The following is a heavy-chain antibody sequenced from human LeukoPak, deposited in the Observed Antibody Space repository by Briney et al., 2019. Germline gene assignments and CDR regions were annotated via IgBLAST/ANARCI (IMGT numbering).Heavy chain of an antibody. J-gene: IGHJ4*02. CDR3: VRDRGYSTFDY. CDR1: GFDFSNFW. V-gene: IGHV3-7*01. CDR2: IDEDGSSD. D-gene: IGHD4-23*01. Sequence: GGSLRLSCASSGFDFSNFWMSWVRQAPGKGLEWVANIDEDGSSDYYVDSVKGRFTISRDNAKNSLDLQMNSLRVDDTAVYYCVRDRGYSTFDYWGQGTLVIVSS.